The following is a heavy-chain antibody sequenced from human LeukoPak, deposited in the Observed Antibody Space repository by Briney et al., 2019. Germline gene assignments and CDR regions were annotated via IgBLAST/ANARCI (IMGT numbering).Heavy chain of an antibody. CDR1: GGTFSSYA. CDR2: IIPIFGTA. CDR3: ARDRPPRTTGTTVHAFDI. Sequence: SVKVSCKASGGTFSSYAISWVRQAPGQGLEWMGGIIPIFGTANYAQKFQGRVTITTDESTSTAYMELSSLRSEDTAVYYCARDRPPRTTGTTVHAFDIWGQGTMVTVSS. J-gene: IGHJ3*02. V-gene: IGHV1-69*05. D-gene: IGHD1-1*01.